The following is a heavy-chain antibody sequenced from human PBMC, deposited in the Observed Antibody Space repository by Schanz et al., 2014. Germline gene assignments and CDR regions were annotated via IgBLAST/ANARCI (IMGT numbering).Heavy chain of an antibody. Sequence: EVQLVESGGGLIHPGGSLRLSCAVSGFTVSTNYMTWVRQAPGKGLECVSVLYTGGSTFYAESVRGRFFISRDSSKNTLFLHMNSLRAEDTAVYYCVRDRQQLVGRIGYYYGMDVWGQGTTVTVSS. CDR1: GFTVSTNY. V-gene: IGHV3-53*01. D-gene: IGHD6-13*01. CDR3: VRDRQQLVGRIGYYYGMDV. CDR2: LYTGGST. J-gene: IGHJ6*02.